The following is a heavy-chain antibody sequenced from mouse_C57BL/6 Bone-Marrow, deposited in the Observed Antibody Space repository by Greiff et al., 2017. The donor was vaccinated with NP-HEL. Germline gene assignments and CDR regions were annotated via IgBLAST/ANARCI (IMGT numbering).Heavy chain of an antibody. CDR1: GFTFSSYG. Sequence: EVQVVESGGDLVKPGGSLKLSCAASGFTFSSYGMSWVRQTPDKRLEWVATISSGGSYTYYPDSVKGRFTISRDNAKNTLYLQMSSLKSEDTAMYYCARQGCTTGGFAYWGQGTLVTVSA. J-gene: IGHJ3*01. CDR2: ISSGGSYT. D-gene: IGHD2-14*01. CDR3: ARQGCTTGGFAY. V-gene: IGHV5-6*01.